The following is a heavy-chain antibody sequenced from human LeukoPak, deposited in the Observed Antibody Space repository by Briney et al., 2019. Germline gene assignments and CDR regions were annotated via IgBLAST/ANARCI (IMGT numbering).Heavy chain of an antibody. Sequence: PGGSLRLSCAASGFTFSSYEMNWVRQAPGKGLEWVAVISYDGSNKYYADSVKGRFTISRDNSKNTLYLQMNSLRAEDTAVYYCAKHSGSGYCSSTSCFQTGWFDPWGQGTLVTVSS. D-gene: IGHD2-2*01. V-gene: IGHV3-30*18. CDR2: ISYDGSNK. CDR1: GFTFSSYE. J-gene: IGHJ5*02. CDR3: AKHSGSGYCSSTSCFQTGWFDP.